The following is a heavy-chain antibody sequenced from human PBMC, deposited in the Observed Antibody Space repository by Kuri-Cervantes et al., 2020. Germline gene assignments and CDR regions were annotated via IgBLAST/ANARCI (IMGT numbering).Heavy chain of an antibody. CDR3: ARVRGRVTFGVINAPPRDDAFEF. Sequence: SVKVSCKTSGGTFSTSSINWVRQAPGQGLEWMGAITPIFDSTNYSQKFQGRISITTDGSTNTAYMELSSLTSEDTALYYCARVRGRVTFGVINAPPRDDAFEFWGQGTMVTVSS. CDR1: GGTFSTSS. J-gene: IGHJ3*01. D-gene: IGHD3-16*01. V-gene: IGHV1-69*05. CDR2: ITPIFDST.